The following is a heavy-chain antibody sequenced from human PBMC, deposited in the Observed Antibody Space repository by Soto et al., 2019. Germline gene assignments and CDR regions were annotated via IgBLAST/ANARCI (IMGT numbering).Heavy chain of an antibody. D-gene: IGHD3-22*01. CDR3: AHSIHSGYYLAFDY. J-gene: IGHJ4*02. Sequence: QITLKESGPTLVKPTQTLTLTCTFSGFSLSTSGVGVGWIRQPPGKALEWRALIYWDDDKRYSPSLKSRLTVTKDTSKNQVVLTMTNMDPVDTATYYCAHSIHSGYYLAFDYWGQGTLVTVSS. CDR1: GFSLSTSGVG. V-gene: IGHV2-5*02. CDR2: IYWDDDK.